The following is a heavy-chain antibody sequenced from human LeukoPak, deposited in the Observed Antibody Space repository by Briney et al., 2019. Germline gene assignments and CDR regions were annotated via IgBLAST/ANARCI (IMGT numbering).Heavy chain of an antibody. Sequence: LSCAASGFTFSDYYMSWIRQAPGKGLEXVSYISSSGSTIYYADSVKGRFTISRDNSKNMIYLEMSSLKAEDTAVYYCARERSLEIAVAGTIFDYWGQGTLVTVSS. CDR3: ARERSLEIAVAGTIFDY. D-gene: IGHD6-19*01. CDR1: GFTFSDYY. J-gene: IGHJ4*02. V-gene: IGHV3-11*04. CDR2: ISSSGSTI.